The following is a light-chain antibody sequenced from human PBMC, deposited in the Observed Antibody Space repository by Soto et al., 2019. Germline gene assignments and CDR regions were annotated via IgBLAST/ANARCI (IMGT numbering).Light chain of an antibody. Sequence: QSALTQPPSASGSPGQSVTISCTGTSSDVGGYNYVSWYQQHPGKAPKLMIYEASKRPSGVPDRFSGSKSGNTASLTVSGLQAEDEADYYCSSYAGSNNYVFGTGTKLTAL. CDR2: EAS. V-gene: IGLV2-8*01. CDR3: SSYAGSNNYV. J-gene: IGLJ1*01. CDR1: SSDVGGYNY.